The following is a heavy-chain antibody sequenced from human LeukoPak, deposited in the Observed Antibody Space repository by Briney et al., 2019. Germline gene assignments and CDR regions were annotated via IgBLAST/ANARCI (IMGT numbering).Heavy chain of an antibody. J-gene: IGHJ3*02. CDR1: GFTVSSNY. D-gene: IGHD6-13*01. V-gene: IGHV3-66*04. Sequence: GGSLRLSCAASGFTVSSNYMSWVRQAPGKGLEWVSAIYSGGGTHYGDSVKGRFTISRDNSKNTLNLQINSLRAEDTAVYYCAKPIAAAGADAFDIWGQGTMVTVSS. CDR3: AKPIAAAGADAFDI. CDR2: IYSGGGT.